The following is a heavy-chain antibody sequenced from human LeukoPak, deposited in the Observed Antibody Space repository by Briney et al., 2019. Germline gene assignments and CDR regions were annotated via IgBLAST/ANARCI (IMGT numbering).Heavy chain of an antibody. CDR2: INDRGIAT. CDR3: TKGLKTAVGPYKGYHYYMDV. D-gene: IGHD5-18*01. CDR1: GFTFSNYA. Sequence: GGSLRLSCAASGFTFSNYAMSWVRQAPGKGLEWVSTINDRGIATYYADSVKGRFTISRDNSKNTLSLQVSSLRAEDTAIYYCTKGLKTAVGPYKGYHYYMDVWGKGTTVTVSS. V-gene: IGHV3-23*01. J-gene: IGHJ6*03.